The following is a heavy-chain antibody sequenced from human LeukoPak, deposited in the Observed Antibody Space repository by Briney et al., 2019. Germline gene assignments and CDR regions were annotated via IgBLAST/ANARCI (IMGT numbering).Heavy chain of an antibody. Sequence: ASVKVSCKASGGTFSSYAISWVRQAPGQGLEWMGGIIPIFGTANYAQKFQGRVTITRNTSISTAYMELSSLRSEDTAVYYCARIDSYGHEYFDYWGQGTLVTVSS. J-gene: IGHJ4*02. D-gene: IGHD5-18*01. CDR1: GGTFSSYA. V-gene: IGHV1-69*05. CDR3: ARIDSYGHEYFDY. CDR2: IIPIFGTA.